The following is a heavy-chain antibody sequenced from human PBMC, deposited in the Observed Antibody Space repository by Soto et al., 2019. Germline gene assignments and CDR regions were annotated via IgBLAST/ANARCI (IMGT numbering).Heavy chain of an antibody. CDR2: INHSGST. CDR3: ASRQGVAATRYSV. V-gene: IGHV4-34*01. Sequence: QVQLQQWGAGLLKPSETLSLTCAVYGGSFSGYYWSWIRQPPGKGLEWIGEINHSGSTNYNPSLKSRVTISVDTSKNQFSLKLSSVTAADTAVYYCASRQGVAATRYSVWGQGTLVTVSS. D-gene: IGHD2-15*01. J-gene: IGHJ4*02. CDR1: GGSFSGYY.